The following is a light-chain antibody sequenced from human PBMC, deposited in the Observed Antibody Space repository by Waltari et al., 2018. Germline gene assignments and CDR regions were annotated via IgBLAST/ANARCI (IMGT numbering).Light chain of an antibody. CDR3: TSFTTRYTWL. CDR1: SGDVGTSNY. J-gene: IGLJ3*02. Sequence: QSALTQPASVSGSPGPSLTISCSGTSGDVGTSNYVSWYQQLPGKVPKLIISEVSNRPSGVSNRFSGSKSGNTASLSISGLQAEDEGDYYCTSFTTRYTWLFGGGTKVTVL. CDR2: EVS. V-gene: IGLV2-14*01.